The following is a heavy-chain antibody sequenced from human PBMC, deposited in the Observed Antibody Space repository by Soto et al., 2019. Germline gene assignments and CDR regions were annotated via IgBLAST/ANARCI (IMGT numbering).Heavy chain of an antibody. D-gene: IGHD3-16*01. J-gene: IGHJ4*02. CDR2: IKSKTAGGTT. Sequence: EVQLVESGGGLVKPGGSLRLSCAASGFTFNDAWMNWVRQAPGKGLEWVGRIKSKTAGGTTDYAAPVKGRFTISRDASKDTLYLQMDSLKTEDTSLYYCTTDGPYTHPIWGQGTLVTVSS. CDR3: TTDGPYTHPI. CDR1: GFTFNDAW. V-gene: IGHV3-15*07.